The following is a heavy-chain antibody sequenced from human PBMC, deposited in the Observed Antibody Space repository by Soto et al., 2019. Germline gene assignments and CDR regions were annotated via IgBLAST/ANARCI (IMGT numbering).Heavy chain of an antibody. D-gene: IGHD2-15*01. Sequence: GESLKISCAASGFTFSSYAMHWVRQAPGKGLEWVAVISYDGSNKYYADSVKGRFTISRDNSKNTLYLQMNSLRAEDTAVYYCASGAGPELLNVDYWGQGNLVTVS. CDR2: ISYDGSNK. CDR1: GFTFSSYA. J-gene: IGHJ4*02. CDR3: ASGAGPELLNVDY. V-gene: IGHV3-30-3*01.